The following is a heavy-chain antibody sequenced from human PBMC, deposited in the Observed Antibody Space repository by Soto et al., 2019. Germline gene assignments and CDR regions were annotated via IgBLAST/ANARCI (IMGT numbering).Heavy chain of an antibody. Sequence: QVQLQESGPGLVKPSGTLSLTCAVSGGSISSSNWWSWVRQPPGKGLEWIGEIYHSGSTNYNPSLKSRVPISLDKAKDQFSLKLTSVTAADTAVYYCAGSIREGFGFDPWGQGSLVTVSS. CDR2: IYHSGST. D-gene: IGHD3-10*01. CDR3: AGSIREGFGFDP. CDR1: GGSISSSNW. J-gene: IGHJ5*02. V-gene: IGHV4-4*02.